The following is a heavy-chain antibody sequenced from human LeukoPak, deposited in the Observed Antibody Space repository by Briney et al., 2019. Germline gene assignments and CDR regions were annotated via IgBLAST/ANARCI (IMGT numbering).Heavy chain of an antibody. J-gene: IGHJ6*02. Sequence: GGSLRLSCAASGFTFSDYYMSWIRQAPGKGLEWVSYISGSGSAMSYADSVKGRFTISRDNAKSSLFLQMNSLRAEDTAVYYCARSSRLGYYYGVDVWGQGTTVTVSS. CDR2: ISGSGSAM. CDR3: ARSSRLGYYYGVDV. V-gene: IGHV3-11*01. D-gene: IGHD7-27*01. CDR1: GFTFSDYY.